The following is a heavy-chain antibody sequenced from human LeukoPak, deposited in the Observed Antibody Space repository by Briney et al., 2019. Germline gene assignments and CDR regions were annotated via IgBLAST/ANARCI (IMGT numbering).Heavy chain of an antibody. CDR3: ARAANYARDY. J-gene: IGHJ4*02. V-gene: IGHV3-7*03. Sequence: GSLRLSCEGSAFIFSXHWMNWVRQTPGKGLEWVANIKQDGSEKYYVDSVKGRFTISRDNAKNSLYLQMNSLRAEDTAVYYCARAANYARDYWGQGTLVTVSS. CDR2: IKQDGSEK. D-gene: IGHD4/OR15-4a*01. CDR1: AFIFSXHW.